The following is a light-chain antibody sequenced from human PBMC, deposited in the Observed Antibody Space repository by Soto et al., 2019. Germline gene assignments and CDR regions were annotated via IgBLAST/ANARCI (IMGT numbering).Light chain of an antibody. J-gene: IGLJ1*01. V-gene: IGLV2-11*01. CDR2: DVS. Sequence: QSVLTQPRSVSGSPGQSVTMSCTGTGGDVGGYNFVSWYQLHPGKAPKLMIFDVSKRPSGVPDRFSGSKSGNTASLTISGLQADDEADYYCCSFAGSHTSPAFGGGTKVTVL. CDR3: CSFAGSHTSPA. CDR1: GGDVGGYNF.